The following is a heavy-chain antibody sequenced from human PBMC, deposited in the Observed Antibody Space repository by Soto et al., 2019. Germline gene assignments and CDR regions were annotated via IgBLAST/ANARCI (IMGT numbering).Heavy chain of an antibody. J-gene: IGHJ4*02. CDR1: GFTFSNYW. Sequence: EVQLVESGGGLVKPGGSLRLSCAASGFTFSNYWMNWVRQAPGGGLEWVANIKEDGTEKTYVDSVEGRFTISRDNAKNSLDLQKNSLRVGDTAMYYCARGPLDYWGQGTLVTVSS. CDR2: IKEDGTEK. CDR3: ARGPLDY. V-gene: IGHV3-7*03.